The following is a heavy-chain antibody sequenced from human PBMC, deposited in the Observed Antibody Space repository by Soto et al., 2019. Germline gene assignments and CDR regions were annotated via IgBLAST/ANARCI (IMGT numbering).Heavy chain of an antibody. J-gene: IGHJ4*02. V-gene: IGHV3-74*01. CDR3: ARDLTYNSGSSPLY. Sequence: EVQLVESGGGLVQPGGSLRLSCAASGFTLSNYWMHWVRQDPGEGLVWVSRINSDASNTNYADSVKGRFTISRDSAKNTLYLEMNSLRAEDTALYYCARDLTYNSGSSPLYWGQGTLVTVS. D-gene: IGHD3-10*01. CDR2: INSDASNT. CDR1: GFTLSNYW.